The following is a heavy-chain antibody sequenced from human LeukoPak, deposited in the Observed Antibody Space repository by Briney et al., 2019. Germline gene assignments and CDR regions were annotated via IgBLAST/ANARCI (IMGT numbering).Heavy chain of an antibody. V-gene: IGHV3-23*01. CDR1: GFTFSSYA. J-gene: IGHJ4*02. CDR2: ISGSGGST. Sequence: GGSLRLSCASSGFTFSSYAMSWVRQAPGKGLEWVSGISGSGGSTYYADSVKGRFTISRDNSKNTLFLQMNSLRAEDTAIYYCAKGAYDFLEIAYFDYWGQGALVTVSS. D-gene: IGHD3-3*01. CDR3: AKGAYDFLEIAYFDY.